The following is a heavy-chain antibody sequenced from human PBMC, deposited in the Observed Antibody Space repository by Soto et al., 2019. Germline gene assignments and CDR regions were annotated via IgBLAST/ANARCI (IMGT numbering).Heavy chain of an antibody. CDR3: ARGGVGITGTTDFDY. D-gene: IGHD1-20*01. Sequence: ASVQVSCQVTGGTFSSYAISGVRQAPGQGLEWMGGIIPIFSTANYAQKFQGRVTITADESTSTAYMELSSLRSEDTAVYYCARGGVGITGTTDFDYWGQGTLVTVSS. V-gene: IGHV1-69*13. CDR2: IIPIFSTA. CDR1: GGTFSSYA. J-gene: IGHJ4*02.